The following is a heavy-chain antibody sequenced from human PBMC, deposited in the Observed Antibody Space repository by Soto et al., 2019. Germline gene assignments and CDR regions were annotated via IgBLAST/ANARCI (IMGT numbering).Heavy chain of an antibody. CDR1: GGSFSGYY. CDR2: INHSGST. V-gene: IGHV4-34*01. CDR3: ARGPYSSSWAAYYYYGMDV. J-gene: IGHJ6*02. D-gene: IGHD6-13*01. Sequence: LSLTCAVYGGSFSGYYWSWIRQPPGKGLEWIGEINHSGSTNYNPSLKSRVTISVDTSKNQFSLKLSSVTAADTAVYYCARGPYSSSWAAYYYYGMDVWGQGTTVTVSS.